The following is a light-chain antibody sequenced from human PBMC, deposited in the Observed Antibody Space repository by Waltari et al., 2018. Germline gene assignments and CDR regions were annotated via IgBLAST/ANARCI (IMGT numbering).Light chain of an antibody. CDR2: DSS. CDR1: QSILTY. CDR3: QQSYNMPFT. V-gene: IGKV1-39*01. J-gene: IGKJ3*01. Sequence: DIQMTQSPSSLSASVGDRVTITCRASQSILTYLHWYQKKAGKAPKLLIYDSSTLQSGGPSRLSGRGSGTDFTLTISSLQPEDFASYYCQQSYNMPFTFGPGTRVDI.